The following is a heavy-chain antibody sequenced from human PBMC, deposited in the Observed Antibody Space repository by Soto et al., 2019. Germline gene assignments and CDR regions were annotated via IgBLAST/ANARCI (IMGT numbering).Heavy chain of an antibody. CDR3: AKDRAVLRFLEWLSGFDF. J-gene: IGHJ4*02. CDR1: AFTFSSYS. Sequence: PVGSLRLSCTASAFTFSSYSMSWVRQAPGGGLEWVSSITGTGDSTYYTDSVKGRFTISRDNSKNTLYLQMNGLRAEDTAVYYCAKDRAVLRFLEWLSGFDFWGQGTLVTVSS. D-gene: IGHD3-3*01. CDR2: ITGTGDST. V-gene: IGHV3-23*01.